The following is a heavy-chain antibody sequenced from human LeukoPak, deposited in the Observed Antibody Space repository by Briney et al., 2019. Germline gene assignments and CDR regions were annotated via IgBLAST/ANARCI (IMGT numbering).Heavy chain of an antibody. CDR1: GGSIKSYY. Sequence: SETLSFTCTVSGGSIKSYYWSWIRQPPGEGLEWIGQIYYSGSTNYNPSLKSRVTISLDTSKNQFSLKLNSVTAADTAVYYCARAMGGAGTVTDYWGQGTLVTVSS. CDR2: IYYSGST. J-gene: IGHJ4*02. V-gene: IGHV4-59*01. D-gene: IGHD6-13*01. CDR3: ARAMGGAGTVTDY.